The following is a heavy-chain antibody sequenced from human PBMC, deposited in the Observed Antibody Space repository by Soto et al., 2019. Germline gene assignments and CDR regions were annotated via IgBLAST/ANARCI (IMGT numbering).Heavy chain of an antibody. CDR1: GFTFSNAW. V-gene: IGHV3-15*07. CDR2: IKSKTDGGTT. Sequence: EVQLVESGGGLVKPGGSLRLSCAASGFTFSNAWMNWVRQAPGKGLEWVGRIKSKTDGGTTDYAAPVKGRFTISRDDSKNPLYLQMNSLKTEDTAVYYCTTDRTYGRESYFDYWGQGTLVTVSS. D-gene: IGHD4-17*01. CDR3: TTDRTYGRESYFDY. J-gene: IGHJ4*02.